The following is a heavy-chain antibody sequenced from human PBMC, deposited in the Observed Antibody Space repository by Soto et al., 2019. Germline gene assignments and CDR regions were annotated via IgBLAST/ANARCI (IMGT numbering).Heavy chain of an antibody. CDR1: GFTFSSYG. J-gene: IGHJ4*02. D-gene: IGHD6-19*01. Sequence: QVQLVESGRGVVQPGRSLRLSCAASGFTFSSYGMHWIRQAPGKGLKWVAVISYDGSNKYYADSVKGRFTISRDNSKNTLYLQMNSLRAEDTAVYYCAKSQRAVAALDYWGQGTLVTVSS. V-gene: IGHV3-30*18. CDR3: AKSQRAVAALDY. CDR2: ISYDGSNK.